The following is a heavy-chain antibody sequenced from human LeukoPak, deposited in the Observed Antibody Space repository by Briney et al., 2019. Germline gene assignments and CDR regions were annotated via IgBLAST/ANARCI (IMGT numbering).Heavy chain of an antibody. D-gene: IGHD2-2*02. CDR3: ARAGLYCSSTSCYTSGYYMDV. V-gene: IGHV4-31*03. Sequence: PQTLSLTCTLSGGSPSSGGYYWGWIRHHPGKGLEWIGYIYFSGSTYYNPSLKSRVTISVDTSKNQFSLKLSSVTAADTAVYYCARAGLYCSSTSCYTSGYYMDVWGKGTTVTVSS. CDR2: IYFSGST. CDR1: GGSPSSGGYY. J-gene: IGHJ6*03.